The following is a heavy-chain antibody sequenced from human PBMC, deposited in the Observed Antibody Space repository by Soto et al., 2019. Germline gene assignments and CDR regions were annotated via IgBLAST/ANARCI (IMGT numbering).Heavy chain of an antibody. Sequence: WWSLRLSCSASVFTFSSYWMSWVRQAPGKGLEWVANIKQDGSEKYYVDSVKGRFTISRDNAKNSLYLQMNSLRAEDTAVYYCARSLHRTYDYWGQGTLVTVSS. CDR1: VFTFSSYW. J-gene: IGHJ4*02. D-gene: IGHD4-4*01. CDR2: IKQDGSEK. V-gene: IGHV3-7*01. CDR3: ARSLHRTYDY.